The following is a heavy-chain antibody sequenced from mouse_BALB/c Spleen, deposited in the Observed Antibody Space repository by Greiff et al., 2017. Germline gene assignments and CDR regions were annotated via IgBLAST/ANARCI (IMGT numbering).Heavy chain of an antibody. CDR2: ISSGSSTI. Sequence: EVHLVESGGGLVQPGGSRKLSCAASGFTFSSFGMHWVRQAPEKGLEWVAYISSGSSTIYYADTVKGRFTISRDNPKNTLFLQMTSLRSEDTAMYYCAREYDGFDYWGQGTTLTVSS. CDR3: AREYDGFDY. J-gene: IGHJ2*01. CDR1: GFTFSSFG. D-gene: IGHD2-14*01. V-gene: IGHV5-17*02.